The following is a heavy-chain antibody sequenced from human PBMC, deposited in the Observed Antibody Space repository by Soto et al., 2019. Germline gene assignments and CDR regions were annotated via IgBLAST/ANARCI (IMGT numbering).Heavy chain of an antibody. V-gene: IGHV1-58*01. CDR3: AAETGYSSSWYSNYYYGMDV. CDR1: GFTFTSSA. J-gene: IGHJ6*02. D-gene: IGHD6-13*01. CDR2: IVVGSGNT. Sequence: SVKVSCKASGFTFTSSAVQWVRQARGQRLEWIGWIVVGSGNTNYAQKFQERVAITRDMSTSTAYMELSSLRSEDTAVYYCAAETGYSSSWYSNYYYGMDVWGQGTTVTVSS.